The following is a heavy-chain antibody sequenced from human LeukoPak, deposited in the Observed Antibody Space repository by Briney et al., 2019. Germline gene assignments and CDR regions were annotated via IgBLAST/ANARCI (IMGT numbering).Heavy chain of an antibody. Sequence: GGSLRLSCSASGFTFSSYAMSWVRQAPGKGLEWVSAISGSGGTTYYADSVKGRFTISRDNSKNTLYLQMNSLRAEDTGLYFCAKAPLVVAGDYYYYGMDVWGQGATLTVSS. CDR2: ISGSGGTT. D-gene: IGHD6-19*01. J-gene: IGHJ6*02. V-gene: IGHV3-23*01. CDR3: AKAPLVVAGDYYYYGMDV. CDR1: GFTFSSYA.